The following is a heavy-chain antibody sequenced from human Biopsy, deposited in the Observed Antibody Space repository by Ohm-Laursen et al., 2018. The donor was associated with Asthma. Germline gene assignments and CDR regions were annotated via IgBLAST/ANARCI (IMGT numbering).Heavy chain of an antibody. D-gene: IGHD4-23*01. Sequence: ASAKVACHASGGTFSSDDIGWERQAPGQGLEWMGGIIPIFGTADYAQKFQARVTISADESTSTVYMELSSLRSEEQAVYYCARAIHGGNSDRLDFYYYGLDIWGQGTTVTVSS. CDR3: ARAIHGGNSDRLDFYYYGLDI. CDR1: GGTFSSDD. J-gene: IGHJ6*02. V-gene: IGHV1-69*13. CDR2: IIPIFGTA.